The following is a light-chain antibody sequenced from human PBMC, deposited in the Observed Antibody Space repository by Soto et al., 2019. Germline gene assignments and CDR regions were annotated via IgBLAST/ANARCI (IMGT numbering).Light chain of an antibody. CDR2: GAP. J-gene: IGKJ5*01. Sequence: EIVLTQSPGTLSLSPGERATLSCRASQSVSSSYLAWYHQKPGQVPRLLIYGAPSRATGIPDRFSGSGSRTDYNLTISRLEPEDFAVYYCQQYGSSPITFGQGTRLEIK. V-gene: IGKV3-20*01. CDR1: QSVSSSY. CDR3: QQYGSSPIT.